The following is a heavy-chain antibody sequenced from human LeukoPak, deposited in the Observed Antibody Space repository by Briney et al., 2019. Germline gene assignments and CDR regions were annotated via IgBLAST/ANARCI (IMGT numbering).Heavy chain of an antibody. Sequence: PSETLSLTCTVSGGSISSGGYYWSWIRQPPGKGLEWIGYIYHSGSTYYNPSLKSRVTISVDRSKNQFSLKLSSVTAADTAVYYCARWDPKMNWFDPWGQGTLVTVSS. CDR2: IYHSGST. CDR3: ARWDPKMNWFDP. V-gene: IGHV4-30-2*01. D-gene: IGHD1-26*01. CDR1: GGSISSGGYY. J-gene: IGHJ5*02.